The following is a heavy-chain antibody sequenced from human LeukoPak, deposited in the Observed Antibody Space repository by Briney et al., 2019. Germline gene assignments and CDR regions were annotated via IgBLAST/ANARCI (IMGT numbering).Heavy chain of an antibody. V-gene: IGHV3-7*01. CDR2: MKRDGSEK. D-gene: IGHD6-13*01. CDR3: ARGVAAAGTGGFDP. Sequence: PGGSLRLSCAASGFTFNSYWMSWVRQAPGKGLEWVAKMKRDGSEKYYVDSVKGRFTISRDNAKNSLYLQMNNLRAEDTAVYYCARGVAAAGTGGFDPWGQGTLVTVSS. J-gene: IGHJ5*02. CDR1: GFTFNSYW.